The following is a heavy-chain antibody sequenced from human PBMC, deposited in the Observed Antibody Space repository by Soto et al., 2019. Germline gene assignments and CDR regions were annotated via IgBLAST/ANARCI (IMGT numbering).Heavy chain of an antibody. CDR3: AKALYNWNDGPYDAFDI. CDR2: ISGSGGST. J-gene: IGHJ3*02. D-gene: IGHD1-1*01. V-gene: IGHV3-23*01. Sequence: QTGGSLRLSCAASGFTFSSYAMSWVRQAPGKGLEWVSAISGSGGSTYYADSVKGRFTISRDNSKNTLYLQMNSLRAEDTAVYYCAKALYNWNDGPYDAFDIWGQGTMVTVSS. CDR1: GFTFSSYA.